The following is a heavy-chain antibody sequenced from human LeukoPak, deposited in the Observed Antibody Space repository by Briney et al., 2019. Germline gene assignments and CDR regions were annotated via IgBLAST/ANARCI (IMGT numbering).Heavy chain of an antibody. CDR3: ARAHSSGWSAPYYYGMDV. J-gene: IGHJ6*02. D-gene: IGHD6-19*01. Sequence: PGGSLRLSCAASGFTFSSYAMHWVRQAPGKGLEWVAVISYDGSNKYYADSVKGRFTISRDNSKNTLYLQMNSLRAEDTAVYYCARAHSSGWSAPYYYGMDVWGQGTTVTVSS. V-gene: IGHV3-30*04. CDR2: ISYDGSNK. CDR1: GFTFSSYA.